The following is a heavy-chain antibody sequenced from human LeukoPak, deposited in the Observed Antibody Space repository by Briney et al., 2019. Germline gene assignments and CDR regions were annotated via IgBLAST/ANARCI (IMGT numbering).Heavy chain of an antibody. V-gene: IGHV4-30-2*01. D-gene: IGHD3-22*01. CDR2: IYHSGTT. Sequence: TFDDYAMHWVRQAPGKGLEWLGYIYHSGTTYYNPSLKSRVTISVERSKNQFSLKLSSVTAADTAAYYCARGRGGYDARGYYNSWLDPWGQGTLATVSS. J-gene: IGHJ5*02. CDR1: TFDDYA. CDR3: ARGRGGYDARGYYNSWLDP.